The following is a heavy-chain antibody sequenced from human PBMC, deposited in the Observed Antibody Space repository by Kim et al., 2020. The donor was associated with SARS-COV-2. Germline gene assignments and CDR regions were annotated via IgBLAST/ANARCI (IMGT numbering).Heavy chain of an antibody. CDR1: GYTFTAYF. Sequence: ASVKVSCKASGYTFTAYFMHWVRQAPGQGLEWMGRINPKSGGTNYAQKFQGRVTIIRDTSINTAYMELTSLTSDDTAVYYCARDPRVGGGDCPDYWGQGTLVTVSS. J-gene: IGHJ4*02. CDR3: ARDPRVGGGDCPDY. V-gene: IGHV1-2*06. CDR2: INPKSGGT. D-gene: IGHD2-21*02.